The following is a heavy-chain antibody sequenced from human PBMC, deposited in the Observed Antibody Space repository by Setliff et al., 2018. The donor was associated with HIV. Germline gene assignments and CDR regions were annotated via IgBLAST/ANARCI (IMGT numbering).Heavy chain of an antibody. CDR2: IYTSGNT. CDR3: ARDKTAVPRDVDALEI. J-gene: IGHJ3*02. V-gene: IGHV4-4*07. CDR1: GGSISSYY. D-gene: IGHD6-13*01. Sequence: SETLSLTCTVSGGSISSYYWSWIRQPAGKGLEWIGRIYTSGNTNYNPSLKSLKSRVTMSVDTSKNQFSLKLSSVTAADTAVYYCARDKTAVPRDVDALEIWGQGTMVTVSS.